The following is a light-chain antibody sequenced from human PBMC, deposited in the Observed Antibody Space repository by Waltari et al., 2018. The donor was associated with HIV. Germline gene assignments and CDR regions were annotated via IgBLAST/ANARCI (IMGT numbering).Light chain of an antibody. CDR3: AAWDDSLNGPWV. J-gene: IGLJ3*02. V-gene: IGLV1-44*01. CDR2: SNN. Sequence: QSVLTQPPSASGTPGQRVTISCSGSSSNIGSNTVNWYQQLPGTAPKLLSYSNNQRPSGFPDRFSGSKSGTAASLAISGLQSEDEADYYCAAWDDSLNGPWVFGGGTKLTVL. CDR1: SSNIGSNT.